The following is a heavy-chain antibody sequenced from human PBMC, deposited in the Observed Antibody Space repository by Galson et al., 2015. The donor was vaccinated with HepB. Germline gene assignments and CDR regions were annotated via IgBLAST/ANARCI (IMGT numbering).Heavy chain of an antibody. J-gene: IGHJ4*02. D-gene: IGHD6-13*01. Sequence: SLRLSCAASGFTFSSYGMHWVRQAPGKGLEWVAVIWYDGSNKYYADSVKGRFTISRDNSKNTLYLQMNSLRAEDTAVYYCATQYSSSWLDYWGQGTLVTVSA. CDR1: GFTFSSYG. CDR2: IWYDGSNK. CDR3: ATQYSSSWLDY. V-gene: IGHV3-33*01.